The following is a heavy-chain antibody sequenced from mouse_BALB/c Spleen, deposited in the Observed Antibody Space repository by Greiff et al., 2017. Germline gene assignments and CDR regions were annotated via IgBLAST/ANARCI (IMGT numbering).Heavy chain of an antibody. J-gene: IGHJ4*01. Sequence: EVKLMESGPELVKPGASVKISCKASGYSFTGYFMNWVKQSHGKSLEWIGRINPYNGDTFYNQKFKGKATLTVDKSSSTAHMELLSLTSEDSAVYYCGKGGNYDAMDYWGQGTSVTVSS. CDR2: INPYNGDT. V-gene: IGHV1-37*01. D-gene: IGHD1-1*02. CDR1: GYSFTGYF. CDR3: GKGGNYDAMDY.